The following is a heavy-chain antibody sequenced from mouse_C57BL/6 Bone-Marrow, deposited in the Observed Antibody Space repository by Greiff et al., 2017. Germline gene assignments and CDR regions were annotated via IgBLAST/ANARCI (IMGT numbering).Heavy chain of an antibody. Sequence: EVKLVESGGGLVQPGGSLKLSCAASGFTFSDYYMYWVRQTPEKRLEWVAYISNGGGSTYYPDTVKGRFTISRDNAKNTLYLQMSRLKSEDTAMYYCARHDTTVVARSYWYFDVWGTGTTVTVSS. D-gene: IGHD1-1*01. CDR2: ISNGGGST. CDR1: GFTFSDYY. CDR3: ARHDTTVVARSYWYFDV. J-gene: IGHJ1*03. V-gene: IGHV5-12*01.